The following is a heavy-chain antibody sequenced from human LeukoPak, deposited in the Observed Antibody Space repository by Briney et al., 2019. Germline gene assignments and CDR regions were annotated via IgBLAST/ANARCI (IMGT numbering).Heavy chain of an antibody. D-gene: IGHD2-21*01. CDR1: GFTFSSYS. Sequence: PGGSLRLSCAASGFTFSSYSMNWVRQAPGKGLGWVSSISSSSSYIYYADSVKGRFTVSRDNAKNSLYLQMNSLRAEDTAVYYCVTGIVVVIASRDYWGQGTLVTVSS. CDR2: ISSSSSYI. CDR3: VTGIVVVIASRDY. V-gene: IGHV3-21*01. J-gene: IGHJ4*02.